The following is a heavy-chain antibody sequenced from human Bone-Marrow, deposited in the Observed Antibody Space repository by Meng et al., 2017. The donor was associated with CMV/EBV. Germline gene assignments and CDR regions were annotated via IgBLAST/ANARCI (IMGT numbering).Heavy chain of an antibody. CDR2: ISYDGSTK. D-gene: IGHD2-2*01. Sequence: YAMHWVRQAPGKGLEWVAVISYDGSTKYYADSVKGRFTISRDNSKNTQYLQMNSLRAEDTAVYYCARDQGKLGYCSSTSCPTFDHWGQGTLVTVSS. J-gene: IGHJ4*02. CDR3: ARDQGKLGYCSSTSCPTFDH. V-gene: IGHV3-30-3*01. CDR1: YA.